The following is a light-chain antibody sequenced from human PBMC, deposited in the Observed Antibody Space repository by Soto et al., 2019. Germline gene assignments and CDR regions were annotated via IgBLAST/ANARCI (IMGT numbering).Light chain of an antibody. Sequence: DIQMTKSPSTLSASLGDRVTITCRASQSISSWLAWYHQKPGKAPKLLIYKASSLESGVPSRFSGSGSGTEFTLTISSLQPDDFATYYRQQYDSYWTFGQGTKVDIK. CDR1: QSISSW. CDR2: KAS. V-gene: IGKV1-5*03. J-gene: IGKJ1*01. CDR3: QQYDSYWT.